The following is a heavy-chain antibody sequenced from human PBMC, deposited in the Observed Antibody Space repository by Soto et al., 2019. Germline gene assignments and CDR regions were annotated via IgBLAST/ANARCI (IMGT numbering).Heavy chain of an antibody. Sequence: GGSLRLSCAASGFTFDDYAMHWVRQAPGKGLEWVSGISWNSGSIGYADSVKGRFTISRDNAKNSLYLQMNSLRAEDTALYYWAKRYSGYDSVPGAFDIWGQGTMVTVSS. CDR1: GFTFDDYA. J-gene: IGHJ3*02. D-gene: IGHD5-12*01. CDR2: ISWNSGSI. CDR3: AKRYSGYDSVPGAFDI. V-gene: IGHV3-9*01.